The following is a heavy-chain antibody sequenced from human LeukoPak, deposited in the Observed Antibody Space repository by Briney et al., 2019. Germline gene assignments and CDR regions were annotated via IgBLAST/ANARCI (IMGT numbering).Heavy chain of an antibody. J-gene: IGHJ4*02. D-gene: IGHD5-12*01. Sequence: KPGGSPRLSCAASRFTFTDYYMSWIRQAPGKGLEWVSYISSSSSYTNYADSVKGRFTISRDNAKNSLYLQMNSLRAEDTAVYYCARGHHSGYDWVHDYWGQGTLVTVSS. V-gene: IGHV3-11*05. CDR1: RFTFTDYY. CDR2: ISSSSSYT. CDR3: ARGHHSGYDWVHDY.